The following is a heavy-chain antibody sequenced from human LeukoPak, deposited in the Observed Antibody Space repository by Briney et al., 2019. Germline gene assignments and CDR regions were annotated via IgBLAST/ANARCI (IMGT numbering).Heavy chain of an antibody. CDR3: ARRSRVYGSGSYYRIGYWFDP. D-gene: IGHD3-10*01. J-gene: IGHJ5*02. CDR1: GGSISSSSYY. V-gene: IGHV4-39*07. Sequence: PSETLSLTCTVSGGSISSSSYYWGWIRQPPGKGLEWIGSIYYSGSTYYNPSLKSRVTISVDTSKNQFSLKLSSVTAADTAVYYCARRSRVYGSGSYYRIGYWFDPWGQGTLVTVSS. CDR2: IYYSGST.